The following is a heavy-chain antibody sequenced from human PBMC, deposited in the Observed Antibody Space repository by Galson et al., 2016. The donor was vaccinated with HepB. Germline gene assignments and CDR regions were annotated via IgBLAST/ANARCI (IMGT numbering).Heavy chain of an antibody. CDR3: ARDGCLYAMDV. J-gene: IGHJ6*02. D-gene: IGHD4/OR15-4a*01. Sequence: SLRLSCAASGFTFRTYAMSWVRQAPGKGLEWVSTIGGGGATYYADSVKGRFTISRDNAKNSLDLQMNSLRAEDTAVYYCARDGCLYAMDVWGQGAAVTVSS. V-gene: IGHV3-23*01. CDR1: GFTFRTYA. CDR2: IGGGGAT.